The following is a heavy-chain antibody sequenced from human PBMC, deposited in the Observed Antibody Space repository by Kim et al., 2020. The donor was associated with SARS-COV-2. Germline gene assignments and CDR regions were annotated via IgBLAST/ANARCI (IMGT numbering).Heavy chain of an antibody. V-gene: IGHV3-30*18. D-gene: IGHD3-3*01. Sequence: GGSLRLSCAASGFTFSSYGMHWVRQAPGKGLEWVAVISYDGSNKYYADSVKGRFTISRDNSKNTLYLQMNSLRAEDTAVYYCAKDSGDYDFWSGSSDYWGQGTLVTVSS. J-gene: IGHJ4*02. CDR1: GFTFSSYG. CDR2: ISYDGSNK. CDR3: AKDSGDYDFWSGSSDY.